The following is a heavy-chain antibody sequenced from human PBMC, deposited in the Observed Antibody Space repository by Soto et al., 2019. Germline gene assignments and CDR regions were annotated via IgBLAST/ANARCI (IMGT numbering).Heavy chain of an antibody. D-gene: IGHD3-10*01. J-gene: IGHJ4*02. CDR1: GYKFINHY. V-gene: IGHV1-46*01. CDR3: ARDSSASATSYSFHF. Sequence: ASVKVSCKASGYKFINHYIHWVRQAPGVGLEWMGMINPNGGGTDYAQKFQGRVTMTTDTYASTVHMELSSLRSEDTAVYFCARDSSASATSYSFHFWGQGTLVTVSS. CDR2: INPNGGGT.